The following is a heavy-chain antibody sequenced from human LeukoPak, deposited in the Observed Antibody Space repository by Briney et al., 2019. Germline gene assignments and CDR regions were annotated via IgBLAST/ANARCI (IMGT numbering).Heavy chain of an antibody. CDR1: GFIFSTYG. Sequence: GGSLRLSCAASGFIFSTYGMHWVRQAPGKGLEWVTFIQYDGGNKNYADSVRGRFTISRDNAKNSLYLQMNSLRAEDTAVYYCARAPEWIQLWDYWGQGTLVTVSS. CDR3: ARAPEWIQLWDY. J-gene: IGHJ4*02. CDR2: IQYDGGNK. D-gene: IGHD5-18*01. V-gene: IGHV3-30*02.